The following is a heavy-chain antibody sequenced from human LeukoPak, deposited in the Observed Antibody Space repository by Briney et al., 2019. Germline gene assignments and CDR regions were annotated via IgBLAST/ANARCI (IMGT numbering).Heavy chain of an antibody. CDR2: ISGSGGST. CDR1: GFTFSSYA. CDR3: ATDGGLSGVADRGFDY. D-gene: IGHD3-3*01. J-gene: IGHJ4*02. V-gene: IGHV3-23*01. Sequence: GGSLRLSCAASGFTFSSYAMSWVRQAPGKGLDWVSAISGSGGSTYYADSVKGRFTISRDNSKNTLYLQMNSPRAEDTAVYYCATDGGLSGVADRGFDYWGQGTLVTVSS.